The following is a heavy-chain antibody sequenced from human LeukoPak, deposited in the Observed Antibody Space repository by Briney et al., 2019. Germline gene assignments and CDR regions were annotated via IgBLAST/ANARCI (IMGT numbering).Heavy chain of an antibody. CDR2: INPNSGGT. CDR1: GYTFTDYY. Sequence: ASVKVSCKASGYTFTDYYLHWVRQAPGQGLEWMGWINPNSGGTQYAQRFQGRVTVTRDTSISTAYMELSGLRSDDTAVYFCARDLALNHYYYYYGMDVWGQGTTVTVSS. V-gene: IGHV1-2*02. J-gene: IGHJ6*02. CDR3: ARDLALNHYYYYYGMDV.